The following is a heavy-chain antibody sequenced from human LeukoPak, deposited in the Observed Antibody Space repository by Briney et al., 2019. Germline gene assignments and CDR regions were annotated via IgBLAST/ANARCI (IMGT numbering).Heavy chain of an antibody. CDR3: ARQIAARDAFYYYYMDV. J-gene: IGHJ6*03. CDR2: IYYSGST. D-gene: IGHD6-6*01. V-gene: IGHV4-59*01. CDR1: GGSISNYY. Sequence: SETLSLTCTVSGGSISNYYWSWIRQPPGKGLEWIGYIYYSGSTNYSPSLKSRVTISVDTSKNQFSLKLSSVTAADTAVYYCARQIAARDAFYYYYMDVWGKGTTVTVSS.